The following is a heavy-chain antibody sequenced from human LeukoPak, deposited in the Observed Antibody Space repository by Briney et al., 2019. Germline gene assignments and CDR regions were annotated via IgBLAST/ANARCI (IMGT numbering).Heavy chain of an antibody. D-gene: IGHD3-22*01. CDR2: ISGDGGST. CDR3: AKDSNYYDSSGYIDASDI. Sequence: GGSLRLSCAASGFTFDDYAMHWVRQAPGKGLEWVSLISGDGGSTYYADSVKGRFTISRDNSKNSLYLQMNSLRTEDTALYYCAKDSNYYDSSGYIDASDIWGQGTMVTVSS. CDR1: GFTFDDYA. V-gene: IGHV3-43*02. J-gene: IGHJ3*02.